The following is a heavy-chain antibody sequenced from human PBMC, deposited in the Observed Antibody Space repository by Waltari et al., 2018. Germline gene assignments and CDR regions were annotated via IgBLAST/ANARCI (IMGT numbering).Heavy chain of an antibody. J-gene: IGHJ6*03. CDR1: GGSFSGYY. V-gene: IGHV4-34*01. Sequence: QVQLQQWGAGLLKPSETLSLTCAVYGGSFSGYYWSWIRQPPGKGLEWIGEINHSGSTNYNPSLKSRVTISVDTSKNQFSLKLSSVTAADTAVYYCARGRGTVMFYYYYYMDVWGKGTTVTVSS. CDR3: ARGRGTVMFYYYYYMDV. D-gene: IGHD4-4*01. CDR2: INHSGST.